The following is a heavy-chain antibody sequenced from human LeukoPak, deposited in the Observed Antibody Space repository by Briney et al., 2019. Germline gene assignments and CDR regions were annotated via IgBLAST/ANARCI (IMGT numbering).Heavy chain of an antibody. Sequence: GGSLRLSCAASGFTFGSYSMNWVRQAPGKGLEWVSSISSSSSYIYYADSVKGRFTISRDNAKNSLYLQMNSLRAEDTAVYYCARGDGSGSYYVFVFDYWGQGTLVTVSS. V-gene: IGHV3-21*01. CDR1: GFTFGSYS. D-gene: IGHD3-10*01. CDR2: ISSSSSYI. CDR3: ARGDGSGSYYVFVFDY. J-gene: IGHJ4*02.